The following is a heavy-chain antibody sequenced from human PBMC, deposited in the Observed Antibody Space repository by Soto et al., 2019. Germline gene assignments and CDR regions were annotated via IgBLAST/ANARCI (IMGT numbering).Heavy chain of an antibody. D-gene: IGHD2-21*01. CDR3: ARVIYPYVA. CDR1: GGTFSSYD. CDR2: MNPNSGNT. Sequence: ASVKVSCQASGGTFSSYDINWVREATGQGLEWMGWMNPNSGNTGYAQKFQGRVTMTRNTSISTAYMELSSLRSEDKAVYYCARVIYPYVAWGQGTLVPVSS. J-gene: IGHJ5*02. V-gene: IGHV1-8*02.